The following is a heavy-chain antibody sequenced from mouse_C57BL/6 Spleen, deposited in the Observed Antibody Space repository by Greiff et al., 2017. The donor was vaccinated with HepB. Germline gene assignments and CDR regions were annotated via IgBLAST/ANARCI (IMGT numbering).Heavy chain of an antibody. D-gene: IGHD2-13*01. J-gene: IGHJ2*01. CDR3: AREVKGFDY. CDR1: GYTFTDYY. V-gene: IGHV1-26*01. Sequence: EVQLQQSGPELVKPGASVKISCKASGYTFTDYYMNWVKQSHGKSLEWIGDINPNNGGTSYNQKFKGKDTLTVDKSSSTAYMELRSLTSEDSAVYYCAREVKGFDYWGQGTTLTVSS. CDR2: INPNNGGT.